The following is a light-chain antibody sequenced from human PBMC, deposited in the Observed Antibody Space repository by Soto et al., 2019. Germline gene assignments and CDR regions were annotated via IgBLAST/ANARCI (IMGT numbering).Light chain of an antibody. Sequence: IPVTHSASTLSASVAYRVTITCRASQTISSWLAWYQQKPGKAPNLLIYDASTLERGVPSRFSGTGSGTEFTLTIDRLQPDDFATYYCQQYHTSSITFGQGTRLEIK. CDR3: QQYHTSSIT. CDR1: QTISSW. J-gene: IGKJ5*01. CDR2: DAS. V-gene: IGKV1-5*01.